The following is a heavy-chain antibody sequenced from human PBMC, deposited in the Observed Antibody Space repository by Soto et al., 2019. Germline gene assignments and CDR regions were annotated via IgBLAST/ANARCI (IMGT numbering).Heavy chain of an antibody. J-gene: IGHJ4*02. CDR1: GFTFSASA. CDR2: IRSKANNYAT. D-gene: IGHD4-17*01. CDR3: TRSDGGSFDY. V-gene: IGHV3-73*01. Sequence: GGSLRLSCEASGFTFSASAMHWVRQASGKGLEWVGRIRSKANNYATAYVASLKGRFTISRDDSKNTAYLQMNSLKTEDTAVYYCTRSDGGSFDYWGQGTLVTVSS.